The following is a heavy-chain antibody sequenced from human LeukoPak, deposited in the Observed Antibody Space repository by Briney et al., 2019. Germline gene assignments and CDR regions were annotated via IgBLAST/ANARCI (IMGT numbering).Heavy chain of an antibody. J-gene: IGHJ4*02. CDR1: GFTFSSHG. V-gene: IGHV3-23*01. D-gene: IGHD3-22*01. Sequence: QPGGSLRLSCAASGFTFSSHGMSWVRQAPGKGLEWVSGISGSGGNSYYADSVKGRFTISRDNSKNTLFLQMNSLRAEDTAVYYCAKDDYFDISAYYKGYFDSWGQGTLVTVSS. CDR3: AKDDYFDISAYYKGYFDS. CDR2: ISGSGGNS.